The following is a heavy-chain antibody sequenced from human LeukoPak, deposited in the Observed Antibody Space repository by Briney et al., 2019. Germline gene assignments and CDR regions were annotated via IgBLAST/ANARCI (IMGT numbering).Heavy chain of an antibody. Sequence: ASVKVSCKASGYTFTSYYMHSVRQAPGQGLEWRGIIKHSGGSAGSAQKLQARVTMTRDMSTRTINMERSSLISAATTVFYIARVAYSYGFPEIWFDPWGQGTLVTVSS. J-gene: IGHJ5*02. V-gene: IGHV1-46*01. D-gene: IGHD5-18*01. CDR3: ARVAYSYGFPEIWFDP. CDR1: GYTFTSYY. CDR2: IKHSGGSA.